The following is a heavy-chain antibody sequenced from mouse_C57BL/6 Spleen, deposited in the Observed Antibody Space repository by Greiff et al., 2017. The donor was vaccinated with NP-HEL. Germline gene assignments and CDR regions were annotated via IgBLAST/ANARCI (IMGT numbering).Heavy chain of an antibody. CDR2: IRSKSNNYAT. V-gene: IGHV10-1*01. CDR1: GFSFNTYA. D-gene: IGHD2-3*01. Sequence: EVQRVESGGGLVQPKGSLKLSCAASGFSFNTYAMNWVRQAPGKGLEWVARIRSKSNNYATYYADSVKDRFTISRDDSESMLYLQMNNLKTEDTAMYYCVREGGYDAWFAYWGQGTLVTVSA. J-gene: IGHJ3*01. CDR3: VREGGYDAWFAY.